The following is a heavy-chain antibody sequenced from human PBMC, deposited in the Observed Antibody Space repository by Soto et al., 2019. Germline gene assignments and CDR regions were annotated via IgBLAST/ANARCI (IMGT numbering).Heavy chain of an antibody. CDR2: ISHDGSNR. Sequence: LRLSCAASGLTFSSFAMHWVRQAPGKGLEWVAVISHDGSNRYYADSVKGRFTISRGNSKNTLYLQMNSLRAEDTAVYYCARDRLGSSYGTWYFDYWGQGTLVTVSS. D-gene: IGHD5-18*01. CDR3: ARDRLGSSYGTWYFDY. J-gene: IGHJ4*02. V-gene: IGHV3-30-3*01. CDR1: GLTFSSFA.